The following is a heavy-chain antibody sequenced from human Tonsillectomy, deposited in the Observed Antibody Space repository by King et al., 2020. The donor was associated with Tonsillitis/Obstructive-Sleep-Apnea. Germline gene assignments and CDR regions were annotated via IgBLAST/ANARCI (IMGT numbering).Heavy chain of an antibody. J-gene: IGHJ4*02. V-gene: IGHV1-18*01. Sequence: VQLVESGAEVKKPGASVKVSCKASVYTFTNYGISWVRQAPGQGLEWMAWISAHNGHTNYAQKLQGRVTMTTDTSTSTAYMELRSLRSDDTAVYYCARDSMSHYYDSSGYYTFNYWGQGTLVTVSA. CDR3: ARDSMSHYYDSSGYYTFNY. CDR2: ISAHNGHT. CDR1: VYTFTNYG. D-gene: IGHD3-22*01.